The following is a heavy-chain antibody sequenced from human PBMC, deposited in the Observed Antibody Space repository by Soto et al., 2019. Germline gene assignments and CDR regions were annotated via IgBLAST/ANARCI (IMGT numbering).Heavy chain of an antibody. CDR2: ITPTGVT. D-gene: IGHD6-19*01. Sequence: EMQLLESGGGLVQPGGSLRLFCAASGFTFSNYAMTWVRQAPGEGLEWVSTITPTGVTYYGDTVKGRFTISRDNSKSTLFLQMNSLRAEATAIYYCARTDKFNSQSSGWANRFDCWGQGTLVTVSS. J-gene: IGHJ4*02. V-gene: IGHV3-23*01. CDR3: ARTDKFNSQSSGWANRFDC. CDR1: GFTFSNYA.